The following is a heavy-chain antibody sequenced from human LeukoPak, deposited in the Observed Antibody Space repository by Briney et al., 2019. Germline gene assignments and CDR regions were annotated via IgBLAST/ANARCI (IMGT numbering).Heavy chain of an antibody. D-gene: IGHD3-22*01. CDR2: INPNSGGT. Sequence: ASVQVSCKASGYTFTGYYMHWVRQAPGQGLEWMGWINPNSGGTNYAQKFQGRVTMTRDTSISTAYMELSRLRSDDTAVDYCARDGYYYDSSGYYPHPDYWGQGTLVTVSS. CDR1: GYTFTGYY. V-gene: IGHV1-2*02. CDR3: ARDGYYYDSSGYYPHPDY. J-gene: IGHJ4*02.